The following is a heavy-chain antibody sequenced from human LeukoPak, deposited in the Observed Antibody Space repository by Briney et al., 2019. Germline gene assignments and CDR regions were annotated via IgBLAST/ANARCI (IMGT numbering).Heavy chain of an antibody. CDR2: IYHSGST. V-gene: IGHV4-30-2*01. CDR3: ARVGDSSSFDY. Sequence: SETLSLTCAVSGGSISSGGYSWSWIRQPPGKGLEWIGYIYHSGSTYYNPSLKSRVTISVDTSKNQFSLKLSSVTAADTAVYYCARVGDSSSFDYWGQGTLVTVSS. J-gene: IGHJ4*02. CDR1: GGSISSGGYS. D-gene: IGHD6-13*01.